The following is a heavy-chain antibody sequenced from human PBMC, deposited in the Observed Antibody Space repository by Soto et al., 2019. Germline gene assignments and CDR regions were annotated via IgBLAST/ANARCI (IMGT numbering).Heavy chain of an antibody. V-gene: IGHV1-69*13. J-gene: IGHJ6*02. CDR2: IIPIFGTA. CDR1: GGTFSSYA. CDR3: ARNRADNYYGSGFYYYGMDV. D-gene: IGHD3-10*01. Sequence: GASVKVSCKASGGTFSSYAISWVRQAPGQGLEWMGGIIPIFGTANYAQKFQGRVTITADESTSTAYMELSSLGSEDTAVYYCARNRADNYYGSGFYYYGMDVWGQGTTVTVSS.